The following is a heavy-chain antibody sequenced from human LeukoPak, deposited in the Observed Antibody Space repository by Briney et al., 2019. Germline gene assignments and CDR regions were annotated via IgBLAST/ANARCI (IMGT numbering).Heavy chain of an antibody. V-gene: IGHV3-30*18. CDR3: VKYDFWSGYGIDV. J-gene: IGHJ6*02. CDR1: GFTFSSSG. D-gene: IGHD3-3*01. Sequence: GGSLRLSCAASGFTFSSSGMHWVRQAPGKGLEWVAVISYDGSTKCYADSVKGRFTISRDNSKNTLYLQMNSLRAEDTAVYYCVKYDFWSGYGIDVWGQGTTVTVSS. CDR2: ISYDGSTK.